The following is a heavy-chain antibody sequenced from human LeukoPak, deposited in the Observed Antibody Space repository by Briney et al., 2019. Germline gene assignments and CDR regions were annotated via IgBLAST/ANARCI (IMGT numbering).Heavy chain of an antibody. J-gene: IGHJ5*02. CDR1: GFTFSSYS. CDR2: ISSSSSYI. D-gene: IGHD1-26*01. Sequence: GGSLRLSCAASGFTFSSYSMNWVRQAPGKGLEWVSSISSSSSYIYYADSVKGRFTISRDNAKNSLYLQMNSLRAEDTAVYYCARDRVGATHRNNWFDPWGQGTLVTVSS. CDR3: ARDRVGATHRNNWFDP. V-gene: IGHV3-21*01.